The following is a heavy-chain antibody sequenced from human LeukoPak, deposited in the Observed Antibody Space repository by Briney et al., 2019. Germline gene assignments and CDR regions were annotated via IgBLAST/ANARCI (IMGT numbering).Heavy chain of an antibody. CDR3: ARACLPRGPDAFDI. Sequence: GGSLRLSCTASGFTFSSYWMNWVRQAPGKGLEWVANIKQDGSEKYYVDSVKGRFTISRDNAKNSLYLQMNSLRAEDTAVYYCARACLPRGPDAFDIWGQGTMVTVSS. V-gene: IGHV3-7*05. J-gene: IGHJ3*02. CDR2: IKQDGSEK. CDR1: GFTFSSYW. D-gene: IGHD3-16*01.